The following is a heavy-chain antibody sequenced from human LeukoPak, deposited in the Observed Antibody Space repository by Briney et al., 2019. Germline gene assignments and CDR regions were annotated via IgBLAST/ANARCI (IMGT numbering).Heavy chain of an antibody. CDR3: ARERCSGGSCYSGYHYYYYGMDV. CDR1: GGSFSGYY. Sequence: LSLTCAVYGGSFSGYYWSWIRQAPGKGLEWVSYISSSGSTIYYADSVKGRFTISRDNAKNSLYLQMNSLRAEDTAVYYCARERCSGGSCYSGYHYYYYGMDVWGQGTTVTVSS. D-gene: IGHD2-15*01. CDR2: ISSSGSTI. J-gene: IGHJ6*02. V-gene: IGHV3-11*01.